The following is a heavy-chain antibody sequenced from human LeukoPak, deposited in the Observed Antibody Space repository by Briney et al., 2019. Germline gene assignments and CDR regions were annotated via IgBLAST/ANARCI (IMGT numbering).Heavy chain of an antibody. V-gene: IGHV1-69*04. CDR3: ARDSRDGYNSAY. D-gene: IGHD5-24*01. Sequence: GASVKVSCKASGGTFSSYTIRWVRQAPGQGLEWMGRIIPILGIANYAQKFQGRVTITADKSTSTAYMELSSLRSEDTAVYYCARDSRDGYNSAYWGQGTLVTVSS. CDR1: GGTFSSYT. CDR2: IIPILGIA. J-gene: IGHJ4*02.